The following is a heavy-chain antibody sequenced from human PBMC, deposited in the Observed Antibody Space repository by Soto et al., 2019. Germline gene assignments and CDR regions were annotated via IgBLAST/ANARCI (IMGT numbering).Heavy chain of an antibody. J-gene: IGHJ6*02. D-gene: IGHD6-13*01. CDR1: GDSVSSNSAA. CDR2: TYYRSKWYN. CDR3: ARDRCEAAGLNYYYYYGMDV. V-gene: IGHV6-1*01. Sequence: SQTLSLTCAISGDSVSSNSAAWNWIRQSPSRGLEWLGRTYYRSKWYNDYAVSVKSRITINPDTSKNQFSLQLNSVTPEDTAVYYCARDRCEAAGLNYYYYYGMDVWGQGTTVTVSS.